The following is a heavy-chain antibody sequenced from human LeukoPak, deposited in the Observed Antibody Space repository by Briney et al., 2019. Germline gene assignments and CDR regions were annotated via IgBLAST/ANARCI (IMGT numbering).Heavy chain of an antibody. J-gene: IGHJ4*02. V-gene: IGHV3-30*02. D-gene: IGHD5-12*01. CDR2: IRYDGSNK. CDR1: GFTFSSYG. CDR3: ARARGYSGYDPFDY. Sequence: GGSLRLSCGASGFTFSSYGMHWVRQAPGKGLEWVAFIRYDGSNKYYADSVKGRFTISRDNSKNTLYLQMNSLRAEDTAVYYCARARGYSGYDPFDYWGQGTLVTVSS.